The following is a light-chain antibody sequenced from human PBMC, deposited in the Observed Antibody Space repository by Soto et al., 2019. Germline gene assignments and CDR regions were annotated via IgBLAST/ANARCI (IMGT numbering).Light chain of an antibody. CDR3: QQRSNWPPEVT. CDR1: QSVSSY. J-gene: IGKJ4*01. Sequence: EIVLTQSPATLSLSPGERATLSCRASQSVSSYLAWYQQKPGQAPRLLIYDASNRATGIPARFSGSGSGTDFTLTISSLEPEEFAVYYCQQRSNWPPEVTFGGGTKVEIK. V-gene: IGKV3-11*01. CDR2: DAS.